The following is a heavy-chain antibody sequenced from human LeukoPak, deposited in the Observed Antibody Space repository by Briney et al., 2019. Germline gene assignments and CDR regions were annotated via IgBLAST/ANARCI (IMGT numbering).Heavy chain of an antibody. D-gene: IGHD2-2*02. CDR2: IRYDGSNK. J-gene: IGHJ4*02. CDR1: GFTFSSYG. V-gene: IGHV3-30*02. CDR3: ARAQYCSSTSCYKGWDY. Sequence: GGSLRLFCAASGFTFSSYGMHWVRQALGKGLEWVAFIRYDGSNKYYADSVKGRFTISRDNSKNTLYLQMNSLRAEDTAVYYCARAQYCSSTSCYKGWDYWGQGTLVTVSS.